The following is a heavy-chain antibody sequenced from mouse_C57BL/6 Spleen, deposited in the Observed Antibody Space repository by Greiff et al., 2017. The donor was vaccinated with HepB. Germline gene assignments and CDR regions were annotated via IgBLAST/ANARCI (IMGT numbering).Heavy chain of an antibody. CDR2: FYPGSGSI. J-gene: IGHJ2*01. V-gene: IGHV1-62-2*01. D-gene: IGHD2-3*01. CDR3: AGHEESDGYYSWYFDY. CDR1: GYTFTEYT. Sequence: QVQLQQSGAELVKPGASVKLSCKASGYTFTEYTIHWVKQRSGQGLEWIGWFYPGSGSIKYNEKFKDKATLTADKSSSTVYMELSRLTSEDSAVYVCAGHEESDGYYSWYFDYWGQGTTLTVSS.